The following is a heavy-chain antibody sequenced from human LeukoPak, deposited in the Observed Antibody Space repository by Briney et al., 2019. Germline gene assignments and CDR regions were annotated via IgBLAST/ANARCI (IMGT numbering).Heavy chain of an antibody. V-gene: IGHV4-34*01. CDR3: ARRQGYKPLDY. D-gene: IGHD5-18*01. Sequence: PSETLSLTCAVYGGSFSGYYWSWIRQPPGKGLEWIGEINHSGSTNYNPSLKSRVNISVDTSKNQFSLKLSSVTAADTAVYYCARRQGYKPLDYWGQGTLVTVSS. CDR2: INHSGST. J-gene: IGHJ4*02. CDR1: GGSFSGYY.